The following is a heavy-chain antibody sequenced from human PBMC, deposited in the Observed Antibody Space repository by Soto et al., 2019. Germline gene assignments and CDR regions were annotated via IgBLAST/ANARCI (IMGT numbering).Heavy chain of an antibody. CDR1: GYSISSSNW. V-gene: IGHV4-28*05. J-gene: IGHJ4*02. CDR3: ASTKKWLAFDY. Sequence: SETLSLTCAVSGYSISSSNWWAWIRQSPGKGLEWIGHIYYSGTIYYDPSLKSRVTMSVDTSKNQYSLKLSSVTAVDTAVYYCASTKKWLAFDYWGQGALVTVSS. D-gene: IGHD6-19*01. CDR2: IYYSGTI.